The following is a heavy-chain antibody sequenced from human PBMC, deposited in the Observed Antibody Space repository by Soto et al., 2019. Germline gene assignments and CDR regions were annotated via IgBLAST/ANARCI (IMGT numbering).Heavy chain of an antibody. Sequence: QVQLQESGPGLVKPSETLSLTCTVSGGSVSSGSYYWSWIRQPPGKGLEWIGYIYFNGSTNYNPPLKSRLTISVDTSKTQFSLKLTSVTAADTAMYYCARDIRGYSRAFDYWGQGPLVTVSS. V-gene: IGHV4-61*01. CDR1: GGSVSSGSYY. CDR3: ARDIRGYSRAFDY. D-gene: IGHD5-18*01. CDR2: IYFNGST. J-gene: IGHJ4*02.